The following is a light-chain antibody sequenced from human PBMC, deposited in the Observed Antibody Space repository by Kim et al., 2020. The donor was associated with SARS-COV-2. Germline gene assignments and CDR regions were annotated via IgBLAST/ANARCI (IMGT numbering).Light chain of an antibody. CDR1: SLRNYY. J-gene: IGLJ2*01. CDR3: NCRDSSGNHLV. CDR2: GEN. Sequence: ALGKTVRITCQGDSLRNYYASWYQQKPGQAPVFVIYGENNRPSGIPDRFSGSFSGNTASLTITGAQAEDEADYYCNCRDSSGNHLVFGGGTKLTVL. V-gene: IGLV3-19*01.